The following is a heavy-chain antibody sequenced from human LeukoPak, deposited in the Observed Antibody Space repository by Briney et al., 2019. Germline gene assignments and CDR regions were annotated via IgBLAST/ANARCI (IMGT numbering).Heavy chain of an antibody. V-gene: IGHV3-30*04. CDR1: GFTFSSYA. J-gene: IGHJ5*02. Sequence: PGRSLRLSCAASGFTFSSYAMHWVRQAPGKGLEWVAVISYDGSNKYYADSVKGRFTISRDNSKNTLYLQMNSLRAEDTAVYYCARGDVVVPAPFDPWGQGTLVTVSS. D-gene: IGHD2-2*01. CDR2: ISYDGSNK. CDR3: ARGDVVVPAPFDP.